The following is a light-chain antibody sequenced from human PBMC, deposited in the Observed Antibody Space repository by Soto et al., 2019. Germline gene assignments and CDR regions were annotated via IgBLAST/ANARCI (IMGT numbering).Light chain of an antibody. Sequence: QSALTQPASVSGSPGQSITISCTGTSSDVGGYNYVSWYQQHPGKAPKLMIYDVSNRPSGVSNRFSGSKSGNTASLTISGLQAEEDDDYYCSSYTSSSTYVFGTGTKVTVL. J-gene: IGLJ1*01. CDR1: SSDVGGYNY. CDR3: SSYTSSSTYV. CDR2: DVS. V-gene: IGLV2-14*01.